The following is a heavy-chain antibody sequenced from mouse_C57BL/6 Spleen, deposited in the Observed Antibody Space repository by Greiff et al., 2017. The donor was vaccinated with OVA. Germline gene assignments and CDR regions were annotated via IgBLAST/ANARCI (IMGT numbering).Heavy chain of an antibody. D-gene: IGHD2-3*01. V-gene: IGHV1-26*01. CDR3: ARGDDGYYDFDV. J-gene: IGHJ1*03. CDR2: INPNNGGT. CDR1: GYTFTDYY. Sequence: VQLQQSGPELVKPGASVKISCKASGYTFTDYYMNWVKQSHGKSLEWIGDINPNNGGTSYNQKFKGKATLTVDKSSSTAYMELRSLTSEDSAVYYCARGDDGYYDFDVWGTGTTVTVSS.